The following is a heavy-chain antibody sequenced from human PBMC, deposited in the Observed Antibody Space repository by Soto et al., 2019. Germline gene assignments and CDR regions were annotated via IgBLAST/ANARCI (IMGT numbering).Heavy chain of an antibody. CDR2: ISYSGDRT. CDR3: AKVTIEVPAPGTAV. Sequence: VQLLESGGRLVQPGGSLRLSCAASGFTFNNCAMSWVRQAPGKGLEWVSAISYSGDRTFYADSAKGRFTISRDNSKNTLYLEMKSLRAEDTAIYYCAKVTIEVPAPGTAVWGQGTTVTVSS. J-gene: IGHJ6*02. CDR1: GFTFNNCA. V-gene: IGHV3-23*01. D-gene: IGHD6-13*01.